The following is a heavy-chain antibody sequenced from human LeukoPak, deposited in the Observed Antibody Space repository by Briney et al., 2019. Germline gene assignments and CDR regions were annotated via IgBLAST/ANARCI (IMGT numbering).Heavy chain of an antibody. V-gene: IGHV1-24*01. CDR1: GYTLTELS. D-gene: IGHD2-2*01. CDR3: ALVVPAAIHNWFDP. CDR2: FDPEDGET. J-gene: IGHJ5*02. Sequence: ASVKVPCKVSGYTLTELSMHWVRQAPGKGLEWMGGFDPEDGETIYAQKFQGRVTMTEDTSTDTAYMELSSLRSEDTAVYYCALVVPAAIHNWFDPWGQGTLVTVSS.